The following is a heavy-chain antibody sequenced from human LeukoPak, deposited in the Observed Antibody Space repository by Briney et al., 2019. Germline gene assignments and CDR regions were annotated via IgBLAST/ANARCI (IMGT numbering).Heavy chain of an antibody. CDR2: FDPEDGET. V-gene: IGHV1-24*01. CDR1: GYTLTELS. D-gene: IGHD3-22*01. J-gene: IGHJ5*02. CDR3: AIETYYYDSSGYTIGGFDP. Sequence: ASVKVSCKVSGYTLTELSMHWVRQAPGKGLEWMGGFDPEDGETIYAQNFQGRVTMTEDTSTDTAYMELSRLRSDDTAVYYCAIETYYYDSSGYTIGGFDPWGQGTLVTVSS.